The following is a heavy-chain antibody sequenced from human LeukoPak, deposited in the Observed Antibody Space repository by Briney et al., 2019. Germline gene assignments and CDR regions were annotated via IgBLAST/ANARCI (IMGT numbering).Heavy chain of an antibody. D-gene: IGHD5-18*01. J-gene: IGHJ6*03. CDR1: GGSFSGYY. V-gene: IGHV4-34*01. CDR3: ARVLRGYSYGYLGDYYYYYYMDV. CDR2: INHSGST. Sequence: PSETLSLTCAVYGGSFSGYYWSWIRQPPGKGLEWIGEINHSGSTNYNPSLKSRVTISVDTSKNQFSLKLSSVTAADTAVYYCARVLRGYSYGYLGDYYYYYYMDVWGKGTTVTVSS.